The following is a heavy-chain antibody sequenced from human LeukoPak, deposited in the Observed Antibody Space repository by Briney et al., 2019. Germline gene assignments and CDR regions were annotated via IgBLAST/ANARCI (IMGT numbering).Heavy chain of an antibody. D-gene: IGHD6-19*01. Sequence: PGGSLRLSCAASGFTFSGSAMHWVRQASGKGLEWVGRIRSKANSYATAYAASVKGRFTISRDDSKNTAYLQMNSLKTEDTAVYYCTRPPPSIAGASYWGQGTLVTVSS. CDR3: TRPPPSIAGASY. V-gene: IGHV3-73*01. CDR2: IRSKANSYAT. J-gene: IGHJ4*02. CDR1: GFTFSGSA.